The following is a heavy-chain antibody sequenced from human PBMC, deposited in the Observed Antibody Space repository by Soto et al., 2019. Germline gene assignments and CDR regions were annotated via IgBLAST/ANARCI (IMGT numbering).Heavy chain of an antibody. D-gene: IGHD3-10*01. Sequence: YFGCWIRLHKEKGLEWIGNIYYSGNTYYNPSLKSRLIISIDTSKNQFSLKVGSVTAEVTSVYYCASSWFSGCDVWRQGSTVIV. V-gene: IGHV4-30-4*06. CDR1: YF. CDR3: ASSWFSGCDV. CDR2: IYYSGNT. J-gene: IGHJ6*01.